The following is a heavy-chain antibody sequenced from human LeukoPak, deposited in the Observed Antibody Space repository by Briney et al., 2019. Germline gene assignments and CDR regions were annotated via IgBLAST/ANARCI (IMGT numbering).Heavy chain of an antibody. Sequence: PSETLSLTCTVSGGSISSYYWSWIRQPPGKELEWIGYIYYSGSTNYNPSLKSRVTISVDTSKNQFSLKLSSVTAADTAVYYCARLLYYDILTDPPTWFDPWGQGTLVTVSS. CDR1: GGSISSYY. D-gene: IGHD3-9*01. V-gene: IGHV4-59*01. CDR2: IYYSGST. CDR3: ARLLYYDILTDPPTWFDP. J-gene: IGHJ5*02.